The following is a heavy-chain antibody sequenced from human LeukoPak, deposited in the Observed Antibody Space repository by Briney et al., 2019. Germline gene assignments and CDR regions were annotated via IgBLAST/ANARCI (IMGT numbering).Heavy chain of an antibody. V-gene: IGHV4-61*02. J-gene: IGHJ4*02. Sequence: PSQTLSLTCTVSGGSISSGSYYWSWIRQPAGKGLEWIGRIYTSGSTNYNPSLKSRVTISVDTSKNQFSLKLSSVTAADTAVYYCARHRGLLRSRVFDYWGQGTLVTVSS. CDR1: GGSISSGSYY. D-gene: IGHD6-13*01. CDR2: IYTSGST. CDR3: ARHRGLLRSRVFDY.